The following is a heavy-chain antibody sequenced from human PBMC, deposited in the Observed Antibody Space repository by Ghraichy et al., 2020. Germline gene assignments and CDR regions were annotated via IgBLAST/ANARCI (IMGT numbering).Heavy chain of an antibody. Sequence: GESLNISCAASGFTFSTYGMVWVRQAPGKRLEWVAIISADGNKKYYADSVKGRFTISRDNSKNTLYLQMNSLRAEDTAVYYCAKEEGVVTAHFDYWGQGTLVTVSS. D-gene: IGHD2-21*02. V-gene: IGHV3-30*18. CDR2: ISADGNKK. CDR1: GFTFSTYG. CDR3: AKEEGVVTAHFDY. J-gene: IGHJ4*02.